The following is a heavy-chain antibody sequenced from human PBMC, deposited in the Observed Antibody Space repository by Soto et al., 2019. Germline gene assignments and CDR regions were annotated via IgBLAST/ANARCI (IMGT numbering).Heavy chain of an antibody. J-gene: IGHJ3*01. CDR3: ARDQSGAVDF. CDR1: GDSMTNYY. CDR2: ISATGTT. V-gene: IGHV4-4*07. D-gene: IGHD7-27*01. Sequence: QVQLQESGPGLVEPSETLSLTCTVSGDSMTNYYWSWIRQTAEKGLEWIGRISATGTTTYISSLKSRITLSIDTSKNQFSLNLTFVTAADTAVYFCARDQSGAVDFWGQGTAVIVS.